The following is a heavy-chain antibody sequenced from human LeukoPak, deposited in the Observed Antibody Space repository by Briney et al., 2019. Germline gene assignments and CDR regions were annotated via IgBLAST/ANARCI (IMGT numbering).Heavy chain of an antibody. CDR3: ARARSSAYYFLFDY. Sequence: ASVKVSCKASGYTFTGYYMHWVRQAPGQGLEWIGWIKSNSGGANYAQKFQGRVTMTRDTSISTAYMELSRLTSDDTAVYFCARARSSAYYFLFDYWGQGTLVTVSS. D-gene: IGHD3-22*01. V-gene: IGHV1-2*02. J-gene: IGHJ4*02. CDR1: GYTFTGYY. CDR2: IKSNSGGA.